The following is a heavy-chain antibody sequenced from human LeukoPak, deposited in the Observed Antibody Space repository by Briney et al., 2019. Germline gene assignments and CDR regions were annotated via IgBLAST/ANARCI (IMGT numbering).Heavy chain of an antibody. D-gene: IGHD3-10*01. V-gene: IGHV3-48*03. J-gene: IGHJ4*02. Sequence: GGSLRLSCAASGPSFSSYEMDWVRQTPGKGLEWISYISRSGGSTYYADSVEGRFTISRDNAKNALYLQINNLRAEDSAVYYCVTDRPRRGVYWGQGTLVTVSS. CDR2: ISRSGGST. CDR1: GPSFSSYE. CDR3: VTDRPRRGVY.